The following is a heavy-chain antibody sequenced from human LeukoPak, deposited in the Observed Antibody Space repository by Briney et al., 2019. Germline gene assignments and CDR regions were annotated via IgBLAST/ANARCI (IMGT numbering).Heavy chain of an antibody. D-gene: IGHD4-23*01. CDR1: GYSISSGYY. J-gene: IGHJ4*02. V-gene: IGHV4-38-2*02. Sequence: SETLSLTCTVSGYSISSGYYWGWIRQPPGKGLEWIGSIYHSGSTYYNPSLKSRVTISVDTSKNQFSLKLSSVTAADTAVYYCARPTYGGNVWSQGTLVTVSS. CDR2: IYHSGST. CDR3: ARPTYGGNV.